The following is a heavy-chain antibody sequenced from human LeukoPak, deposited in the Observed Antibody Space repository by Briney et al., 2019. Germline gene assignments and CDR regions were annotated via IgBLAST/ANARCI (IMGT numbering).Heavy chain of an antibody. CDR1: GGSISSYY. J-gene: IGHJ4*02. CDR3: ARYGCSGGSCYVDY. D-gene: IGHD2-15*01. CDR2: IYTSGST. Sequence: PSETLSLTCTVSGGSISSYYWSWIRQPAGKGLEWIGRIYTSGSTNYNPSLKSRVTMSVDTSKNQFSLKLSSVTAADTAVYYCARYGCSGGSCYVDYWGQGTLVTVSS. V-gene: IGHV4-4*07.